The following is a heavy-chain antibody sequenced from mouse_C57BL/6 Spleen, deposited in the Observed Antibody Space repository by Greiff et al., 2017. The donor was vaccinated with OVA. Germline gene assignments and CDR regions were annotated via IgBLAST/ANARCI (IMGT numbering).Heavy chain of an antibody. CDR3: AITPTYYYGSSYGFDY. J-gene: IGHJ2*01. Sequence: QVQLKQPGAELVKPGASVKVSCKASGYTFTSYWMHWVKQRPGQGLEWIGRIHPSDSDTNYNQKFKGKATLTVDKSSSTAYMQLSSLTSEDSAVYYCAITPTYYYGSSYGFDYWGQGTTLTVSS. CDR2: IHPSDSDT. CDR1: GYTFTSYW. V-gene: IGHV1-74*01. D-gene: IGHD1-1*01.